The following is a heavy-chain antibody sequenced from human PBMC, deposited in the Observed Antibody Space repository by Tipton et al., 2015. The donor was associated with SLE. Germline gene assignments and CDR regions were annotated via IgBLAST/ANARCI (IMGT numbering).Heavy chain of an antibody. Sequence: SLRLSCAASGFTFSSYEMNWVRQAPGKGLEWVSYISSGGSTIYYADSVKGRFTIFRDNAKNSLYLQMNSLRAEDTAVYYCAREKVESGASFDYWGQGILVTVSS. V-gene: IGHV3-48*03. CDR1: GFTFSSYE. D-gene: IGHD3-3*01. CDR2: ISSGGSTI. CDR3: AREKVESGASFDY. J-gene: IGHJ4*02.